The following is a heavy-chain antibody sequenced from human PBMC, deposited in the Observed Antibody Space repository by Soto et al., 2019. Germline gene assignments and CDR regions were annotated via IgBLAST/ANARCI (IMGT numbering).Heavy chain of an antibody. D-gene: IGHD6-6*01. V-gene: IGHV5-51*01. CDR2: IYPGDSDT. Sequence: PGESLKISCKGSGYSFTSYWIGWVRQMPGKGLEWMGIIYPGDSDTRYSPSFQGQVTISADKSISTAYLQWSSLKASDTAMYYCARRSSSSYSGGYYYYYGMDVWGQGTTVTVSS. CDR1: GYSFTSYW. J-gene: IGHJ6*02. CDR3: ARRSSSSYSGGYYYYYGMDV.